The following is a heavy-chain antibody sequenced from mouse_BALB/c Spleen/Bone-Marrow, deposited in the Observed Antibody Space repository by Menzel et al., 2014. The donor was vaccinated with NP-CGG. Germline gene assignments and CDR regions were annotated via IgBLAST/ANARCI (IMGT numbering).Heavy chain of an antibody. V-gene: IGHV1-9*01. J-gene: IGHJ4*01. Sequence: VQLQQSGAELMKPGASMRISCKATGYTFNTYWIEWIKQRPGHGLEWIGEILPGSVSANINGGFKGKATFTADTSSNTASMQLSSLTSEDSAVYYCARKGSYGMDHWGQGTSVSVSS. CDR2: ILPGSVSA. CDR3: ARKGSYGMDH. CDR1: GYTFNTYW.